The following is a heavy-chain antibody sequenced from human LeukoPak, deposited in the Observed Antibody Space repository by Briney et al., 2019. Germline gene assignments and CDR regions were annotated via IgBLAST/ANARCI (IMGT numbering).Heavy chain of an antibody. CDR1: GGTFSSYA. V-gene: IGHV1-69*01. D-gene: IGHD4-23*01. CDR3: AREIPLSITVVTQYEYYYGMDV. Sequence: SVKVSCKASGGTFSSYAISWVRQAPGQGLEWMGGIIPIFGTANYAQKFQGRVTITADESTSTAYMELSSLRSDDTAVYYCAREIPLSITVVTQYEYYYGMDVWGQGTTVTVSS. CDR2: IIPIFGTA. J-gene: IGHJ6*02.